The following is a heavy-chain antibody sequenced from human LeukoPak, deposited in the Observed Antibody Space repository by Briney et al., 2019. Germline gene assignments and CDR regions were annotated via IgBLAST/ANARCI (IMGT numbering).Heavy chain of an antibody. J-gene: IGHJ4*02. CDR3: ARDYGYSGYAKHLDY. Sequence: GGSLRLSCAASGFTFSSYSMNWVRQAPGKGLEWVSSISSSSSYIYYADSVKGRFTISRDNAKNSLYLQMNSLRAEDTAVYYCARDYGYSGYAKHLDYWGQGTLVTVSS. CDR1: GFTFSSYS. CDR2: ISSSSSYI. V-gene: IGHV3-21*01. D-gene: IGHD5-12*01.